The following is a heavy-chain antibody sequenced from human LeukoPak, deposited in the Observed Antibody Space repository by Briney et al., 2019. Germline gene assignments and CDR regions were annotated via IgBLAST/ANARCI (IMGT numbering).Heavy chain of an antibody. CDR3: ARDSSGWPSGGAFDI. V-gene: IGHV4-30-2*01. Sequence: PSETLSLTCAVSGGSISSGGYSWSWIRQPPGKGLEWIGYIYHSGSTYYNPSLKSRVTISVDKSKNQFSLKLSSVTAADTAVYYCARDSSGWPSGGAFDIWGQGTMVTVSS. CDR1: GGSISSGGYS. CDR2: IYHSGST. J-gene: IGHJ3*02. D-gene: IGHD6-19*01.